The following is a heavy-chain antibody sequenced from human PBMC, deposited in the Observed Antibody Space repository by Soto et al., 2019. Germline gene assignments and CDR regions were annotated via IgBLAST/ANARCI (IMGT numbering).Heavy chain of an antibody. Sequence: PGGSLRLSCAASGFTISSYAMSWVLQAPGKGLEWVSAISGSGGSTYYADSVKGRFTISRDNSKNTLYLQMNSLRAEDTAVYYCAKGVNFDFWSGYFDYWGQGTLVTVSS. CDR2: ISGSGGST. CDR3: AKGVNFDFWSGYFDY. CDR1: GFTISSYA. J-gene: IGHJ4*02. V-gene: IGHV3-23*01. D-gene: IGHD3-3*01.